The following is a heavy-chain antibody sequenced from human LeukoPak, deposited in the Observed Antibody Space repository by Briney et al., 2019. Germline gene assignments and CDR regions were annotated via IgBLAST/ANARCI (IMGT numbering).Heavy chain of an antibody. Sequence: SETLSLTCAVYGGSFSGYYWSWIRQPPGKGLEWIGEINHSGSTNYNPSLKSQVTISVDTSKNQFSLKLSSVTAADTAVYYCARVRRYYYYYGMDVWGQGTTVTVSS. J-gene: IGHJ6*02. V-gene: IGHV4-34*01. CDR3: ARVRRYYYYYGMDV. CDR1: GGSFSGYY. CDR2: INHSGST.